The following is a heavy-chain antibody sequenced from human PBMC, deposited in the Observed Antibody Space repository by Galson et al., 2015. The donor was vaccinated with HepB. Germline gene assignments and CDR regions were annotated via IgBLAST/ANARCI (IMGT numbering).Heavy chain of an antibody. D-gene: IGHD3-3*01. J-gene: IGHJ6*02. CDR1: GFTFSSYA. Sequence: SLRLSCAASGFTFSSYAMHWVRQAPGKGLEWVAVISYDGSNKYYADSVKGRFTISRDNSKNTLYLQMNSLRAEDTAVYYCARGVVPARYYDFWSGSDGMDVWGQGTTVTVSS. CDR3: ARGVVPARYYDFWSGSDGMDV. V-gene: IGHV3-30-3*01. CDR2: ISYDGSNK.